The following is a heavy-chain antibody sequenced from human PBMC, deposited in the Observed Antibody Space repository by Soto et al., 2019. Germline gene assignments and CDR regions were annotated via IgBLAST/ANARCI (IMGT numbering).Heavy chain of an antibody. J-gene: IGHJ5*01. Sequence: QVQLLESGPGLVKPSQTLSLTCSVSGDSISNLDYFWAWISQPPGQALDNIGYIYKSATTYYNPSFDSRVAISVDTSKSQFSLNVTSVTAADTAVYFCARGRYCLTGRCFPNWFDSWGQGALVTVSS. CDR2: IYKSATT. CDR1: GDSISNLDYF. V-gene: IGHV4-30-4*01. CDR3: ARGRYCLTGRCFPNWFDS. D-gene: IGHD7-27*01.